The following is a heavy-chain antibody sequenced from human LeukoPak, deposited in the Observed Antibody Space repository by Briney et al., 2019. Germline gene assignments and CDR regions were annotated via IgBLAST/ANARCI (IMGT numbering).Heavy chain of an antibody. Sequence: GGSLSLSCAASGFTFSRHGMHWVRQAPGKGLEWVAVIWYDGSNKYYADSVKGRFTISRDNSKNTLYLQMNSLRAEDTAVYYCARDLEGSGPDYWGQGTLVTVSS. CDR1: GFTFSRHG. J-gene: IGHJ4*02. D-gene: IGHD6-19*01. V-gene: IGHV3-33*01. CDR2: IWYDGSNK. CDR3: ARDLEGSGPDY.